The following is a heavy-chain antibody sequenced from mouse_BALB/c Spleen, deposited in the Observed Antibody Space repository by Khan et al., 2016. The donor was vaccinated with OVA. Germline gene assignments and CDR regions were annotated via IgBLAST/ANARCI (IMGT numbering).Heavy chain of an antibody. Sequence: QVQLKESGAELARPGASVKMSCKASGYTFTSYTIHWIKKRPGQGLEWIGYINPTNGYTNYNQKFKDKATLTTDKSSTTAYLQLSSLTSDDSAVYTCVRDGAYHWNDCWFAYWGQGTLVTVSA. CDR3: VRDGAYHWNDCWFAY. CDR1: GYTFTSYT. J-gene: IGHJ3*01. V-gene: IGHV1-4*01. CDR2: INPTNGYT. D-gene: IGHD2-14*01.